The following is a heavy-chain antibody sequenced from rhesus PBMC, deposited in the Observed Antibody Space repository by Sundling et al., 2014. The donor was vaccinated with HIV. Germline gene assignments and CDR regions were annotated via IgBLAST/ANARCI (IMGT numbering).Heavy chain of an antibody. Sequence: QVHLVQSGAEVKKPGSSVKVSCNTSGYTFTDYFIHWVRQAPRQGLEWMGWINPNNGNTKYAQKFQGRVTMTRDTSTNTAYMEVSGLISEDTAVYYCARDRGGWSFDYWGQGVLVTVSS. J-gene: IGHJ4*01. CDR1: GYTFTDYF. V-gene: IGHV1S2*01. D-gene: IGHD6-37*01. CDR3: ARDRGGWSFDY. CDR2: INPNNGNT.